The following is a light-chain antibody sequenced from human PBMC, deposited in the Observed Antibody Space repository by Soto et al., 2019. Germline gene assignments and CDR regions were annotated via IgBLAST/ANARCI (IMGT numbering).Light chain of an antibody. CDR3: QKYNSAPSWT. CDR1: QGISNY. Sequence: DIQMTQSPSSLSAYVGDRVTITCRASQGISNYLDWYQQKPGKVPKLLIYAASTLQSGVPSRFSGSGSGTDFTLTISSLQPEDVATYYCQKYNSAPSWTFGQGTKVEIK. J-gene: IGKJ1*01. V-gene: IGKV1-27*01. CDR2: AAS.